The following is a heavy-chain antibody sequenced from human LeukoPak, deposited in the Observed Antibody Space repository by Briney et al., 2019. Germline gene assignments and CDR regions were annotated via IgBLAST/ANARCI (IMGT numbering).Heavy chain of an antibody. CDR1: GYTFTGYY. CDR3: ARSIVVVPAADY. V-gene: IGHV1-2*02. D-gene: IGHD2-2*01. J-gene: IGHJ4*02. CDR2: INPNSGGT. Sequence: ASVKVSCKASGYTFTGYYMHWVRQAPGQGLEWMGWINPNSGGTNYAQKFQGRVTMTRDTSISTAFMELSRLRSDDTAVYYCARSIVVVPAADYWGQGTLVTVSS.